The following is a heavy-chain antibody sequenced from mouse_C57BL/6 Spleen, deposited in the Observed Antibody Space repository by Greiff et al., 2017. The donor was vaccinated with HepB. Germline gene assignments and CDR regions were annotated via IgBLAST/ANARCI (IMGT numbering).Heavy chain of an antibody. V-gene: IGHV5-17*01. CDR3: ARQGSSYYYAMDY. Sequence: EVKLVESGGGLVKPGGSLKLSCAASGFTFSDYGMHWVRQAPEKGLEWVAYISSGSSTIYYADTVKGRFTISRDNAKNTLFLQMTSLRSEDTAMYYCARQGSSYYYAMDYWGQGTSVTVSS. CDR2: ISSGSSTI. CDR1: GFTFSDYG. D-gene: IGHD1-1*01. J-gene: IGHJ4*01.